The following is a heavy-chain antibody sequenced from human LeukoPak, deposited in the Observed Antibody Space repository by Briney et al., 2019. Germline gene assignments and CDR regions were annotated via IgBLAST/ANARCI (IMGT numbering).Heavy chain of an antibody. Sequence: PGLSLRLLCAASGYTLNSSWVHWVRHAPGKALVWVSRMNSDGSITNYADSVKGRLTISRDNAKNTLYLQMNSLRVEDTAVYYCVRAVLGGSDYWGQGTLVTVSS. J-gene: IGHJ4*02. D-gene: IGHD2-8*02. CDR3: VRAVLGGSDY. V-gene: IGHV3-74*01. CDR1: GYTLNSSW. CDR2: MNSDGSIT.